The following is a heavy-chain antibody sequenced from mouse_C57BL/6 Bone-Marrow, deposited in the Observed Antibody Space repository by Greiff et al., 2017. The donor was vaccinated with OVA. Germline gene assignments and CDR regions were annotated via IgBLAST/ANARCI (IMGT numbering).Heavy chain of an antibody. CDR1: GYSITSGYY. CDR3: ARASYRFAY. D-gene: IGHD2-12*01. CDR2: ISYDGSN. V-gene: IGHV3-6*01. Sequence: EVKLVESGPGLVKPSQSLSLTCSVTGYSITSGYYWNWIRQFPGNKLEWMGYISYDGSNNYNPSLKNRISITRDTSKNQFFLKLNSVTTEDTATYYCARASYRFAYWGQGTLVTVSA. J-gene: IGHJ3*01.